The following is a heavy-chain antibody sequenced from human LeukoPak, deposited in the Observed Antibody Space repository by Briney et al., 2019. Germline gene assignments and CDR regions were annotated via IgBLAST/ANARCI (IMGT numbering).Heavy chain of an antibody. V-gene: IGHV3-23*01. CDR1: GFTFSSYA. J-gene: IGHJ4*02. CDR2: ISGSGGST. Sequence: GGSLRLSCAASGFTFSSYAMSWVRQAPGKGLEWVAAISGSGGSTYYADSVKGRFTISRDNSKNTLYLQMNSLRAEDTAVYYCAKDRSPDEAAAAYFDYWGQGTLVTVSS. D-gene: IGHD6-13*01. CDR3: AKDRSPDEAAAAYFDY.